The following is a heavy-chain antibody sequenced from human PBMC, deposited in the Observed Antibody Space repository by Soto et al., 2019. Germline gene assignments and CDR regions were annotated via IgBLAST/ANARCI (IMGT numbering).Heavy chain of an antibody. CDR3: ARDRVRYYYDSNYFDY. J-gene: IGHJ4*02. Sequence: PGGSLRLSCAASGFTFSSYWMHWVRQAPGKGLVWVSRINSDGSSTSYADSVKGRFTISRDNAKNTLYLQMNSLRAEDTAVYYCARDRVRYYYDSNYFDYWGQGTLVTVSS. CDR1: GFTFSSYW. V-gene: IGHV3-74*01. D-gene: IGHD3-22*01. CDR2: INSDGSST.